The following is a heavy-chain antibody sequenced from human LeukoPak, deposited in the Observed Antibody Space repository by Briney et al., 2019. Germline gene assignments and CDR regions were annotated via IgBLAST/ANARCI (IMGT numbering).Heavy chain of an antibody. J-gene: IGHJ4*02. D-gene: IGHD6-6*01. CDR2: IHYSGST. CDR3: ARSVGSSSPFFPDY. CDR1: GGSISSYY. Sequence: PSETLSLTCTVSGGSISSYYWSWIRQPPGQGLEWIGHIHYSGSTNYYPFLKSRVTISLDTSKNQFSLSLSSVTAADTAVYYCARSVGSSSPFFPDYWGQGTLVTVSS. V-gene: IGHV4-59*01.